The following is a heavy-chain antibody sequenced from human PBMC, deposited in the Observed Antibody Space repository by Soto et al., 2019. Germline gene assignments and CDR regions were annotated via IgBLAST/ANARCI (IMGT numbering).Heavy chain of an antibody. Sequence: QLQLQESGPGLVKPSETLSLTCTVSGGSISSSSYYWGWIRQPPGKGLEWIGSIYYSGSTYYNPSLKSRVTISVDTSKNQFSLKLSSVTAADTAVYYCARNYRGSYFDYWGQGTLVTVSS. D-gene: IGHD1-26*01. V-gene: IGHV4-39*01. CDR1: GGSISSSSYY. CDR3: ARNYRGSYFDY. J-gene: IGHJ4*02. CDR2: IYYSGST.